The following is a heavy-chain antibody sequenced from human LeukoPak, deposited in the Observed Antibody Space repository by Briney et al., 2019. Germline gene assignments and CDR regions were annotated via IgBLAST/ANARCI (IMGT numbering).Heavy chain of an antibody. D-gene: IGHD5-24*01. J-gene: IGHJ4*02. V-gene: IGHV4-39*07. CDR3: AREIERPRRDGYRGYFDY. CDR2: IYYSGST. Sequence: SETLSLTCTVSGGSISSSSYYWGWIRQPPGKGLEWIGSIYYSGSTYYNPSLKSRVTISVDTSKNQFSLKLSSVTAADTAVYYCAREIERPRRDGYRGYFDYWGQGTLVTVSS. CDR1: GGSISSSSYY.